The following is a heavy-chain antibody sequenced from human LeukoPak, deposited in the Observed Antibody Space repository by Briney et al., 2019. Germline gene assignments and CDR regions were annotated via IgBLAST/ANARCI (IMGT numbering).Heavy chain of an antibody. Sequence: GGSLRLSCSGSGITLMSYTMHWVRRAPGKGLEWMTCVLGETDFAYYADSMKGRFIISRDTSKNVVYLQMNSLRPEDTAIYYCASEPGLNRGPLYAMDVWGQGTTVTVSS. CDR1: GITLMSYT. CDR2: VLGETDFA. D-gene: IGHD1-14*01. V-gene: IGHV3-30-3*01. CDR3: ASEPGLNRGPLYAMDV. J-gene: IGHJ6*02.